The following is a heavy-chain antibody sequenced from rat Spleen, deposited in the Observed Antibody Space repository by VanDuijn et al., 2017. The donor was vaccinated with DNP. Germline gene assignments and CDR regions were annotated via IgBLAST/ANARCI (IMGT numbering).Heavy chain of an antibody. CDR1: GFAFNNYW. V-gene: IGHV5-31*01. J-gene: IGHJ1*01. CDR3: ARAKYSSDDWYIDF. D-gene: IGHD1-2*01. CDR2: ITSSGGFF. Sequence: EVQLVESGGDLVQPGRSLKLSCVASGFAFNNYWMIWIRQVPGKGLEWVASITSSGGFFYYPDSVKGRFTISRDNAKNTLYLQMNSLRSEDTATYYCARAKYSSDDWYIDFWGPGTKGTVSS.